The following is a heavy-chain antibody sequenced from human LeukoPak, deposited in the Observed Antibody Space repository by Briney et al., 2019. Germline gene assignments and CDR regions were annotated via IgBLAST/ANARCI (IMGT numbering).Heavy chain of an antibody. CDR2: IIPIFGTA. Sequence: SVKVSCKASGGTFSSYAISWVRQAPGQGLEWMGGIIPIFGTANYAQKFQGRVTVTADESTSTAYMELSSLRSEDTAVYYCARDGPLGSNFDYWGQGTLVTVSS. CDR3: ARDGPLGSNFDY. V-gene: IGHV1-69*01. J-gene: IGHJ4*02. CDR1: GGTFSSYA.